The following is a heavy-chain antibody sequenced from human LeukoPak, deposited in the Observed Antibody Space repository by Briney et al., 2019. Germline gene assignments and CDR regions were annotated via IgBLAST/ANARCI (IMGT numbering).Heavy chain of an antibody. D-gene: IGHD3-22*01. V-gene: IGHV1-46*01. CDR3: AKRGQGSSGYYGPVNY. J-gene: IGHJ4*02. CDR2: INPSGGST. Sequence: ASVKVSCKASGYTFTSYYMHWVRQAPGQGLEWMGIINPSGGSTSYAQKFQGRVTMTRDTSTSTVYMELSSLRSEDTAVYYCAKRGQGSSGYYGPVNYWGQGTLVTVSS. CDR1: GYTFTSYY.